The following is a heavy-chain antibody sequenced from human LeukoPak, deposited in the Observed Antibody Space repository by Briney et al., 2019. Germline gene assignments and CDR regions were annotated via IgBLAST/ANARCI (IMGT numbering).Heavy chain of an antibody. V-gene: IGHV3-11*01. Sequence: GGSLRLSCAASGFTVSSNYMSWVRQAPGKGLEYLSYISGSGHDIMYADSVRGRFTISRDNARNSLYLQMNSLRAEDTAVYYCTRSARPLDSWGQGTLVTVSS. CDR2: ISGSGHDI. J-gene: IGHJ4*02. CDR3: TRSARPLDS. CDR1: GFTVSSNY. D-gene: IGHD6-25*01.